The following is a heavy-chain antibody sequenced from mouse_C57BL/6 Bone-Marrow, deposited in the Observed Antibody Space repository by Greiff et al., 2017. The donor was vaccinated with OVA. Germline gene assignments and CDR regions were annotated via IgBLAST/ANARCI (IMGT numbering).Heavy chain of an antibody. D-gene: IGHD2-4*01. CDR1: GFTFSDFY. CDR2: SRNKANDYTT. CDR3: ARGDDYPLAD. Sequence: EVKVVESGGGLVQSGRSLRLSCATSGFTFSDFYMEWVRQAPGKGLEWIAASRNKANDYTTEYSASVKGRFIVSRDTSQSILSLQMNALRAEDTAIYDCARGDDYPLADWGQGTLVTVSA. J-gene: IGHJ3*01. V-gene: IGHV7-1*01.